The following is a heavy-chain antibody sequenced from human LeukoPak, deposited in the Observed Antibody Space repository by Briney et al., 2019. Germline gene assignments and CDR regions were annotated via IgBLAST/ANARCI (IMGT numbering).Heavy chain of an antibody. V-gene: IGHV4-61*02. CDR2: IYTSGST. CDR1: GGTISSGSYY. CDR3: ASWGRLRAAGIYYGMDV. Sequence: PSGTLSLTCTVSGGTISSGSYYWSWIRQPAGKGLEWIGRIYTSGSTNYNPSLKSRVTISVDTSKNQFSLKLGSVTAADTAVYYCASWGRLRAAGIYYGMDVWGQGTTVTVSS. J-gene: IGHJ6*02. D-gene: IGHD6-13*01.